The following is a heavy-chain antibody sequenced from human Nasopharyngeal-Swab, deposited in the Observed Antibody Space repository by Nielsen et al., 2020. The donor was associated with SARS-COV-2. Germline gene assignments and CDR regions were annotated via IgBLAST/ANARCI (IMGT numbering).Heavy chain of an antibody. Sequence: ASVKVSCKASGYTFTRYYIHWVRHAPPQGLEWMGTISPSGGTTSYSQKFQGRVTMTRDTSTSTVYLELSSLRSEDAAVYYCARDYGDSGYWEGYFDFWGQGTLVTVSS. J-gene: IGHJ4*02. CDR3: ARDYGDSGYWEGYFDF. V-gene: IGHV1-46*01. CDR2: ISPSGGTT. D-gene: IGHD3-22*01. CDR1: GYTFTRYY.